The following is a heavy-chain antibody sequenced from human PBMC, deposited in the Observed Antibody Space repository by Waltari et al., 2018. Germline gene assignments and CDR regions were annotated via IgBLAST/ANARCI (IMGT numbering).Heavy chain of an antibody. D-gene: IGHD3-3*01. CDR2: IRYDGSNT. J-gene: IGHJ4*02. CDR3: ASERGTFGVGRSSFDR. CDR1: GFMFCHYD. Sequence: QVDLVESGGGVVQPGGSLRLSCGGSGFMFCHYDLHWVRQAPGKGLEWVASIRYDGSNTFHADSVKGRFTISRDNSKNTMDLQTSSLRPEDTAVYYCASERGTFGVGRSSFDRWGQGTLVIVSS. V-gene: IGHV3-30*02.